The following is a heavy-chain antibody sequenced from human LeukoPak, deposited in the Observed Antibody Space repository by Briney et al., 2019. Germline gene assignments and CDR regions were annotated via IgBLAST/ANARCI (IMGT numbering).Heavy chain of an antibody. V-gene: IGHV3-21*06. CDR3: VRGKKPGWDMSYFDY. J-gene: IGHJ4*02. Sequence: PGGSLRLSCAASRFNFNSFVMDWVRQPPGKGLEWVSSISTSSGYIFYADSLKGRVTISRDNAKNSLYLQMNSLRAEDTAVYYCVRGKKPGWDMSYFDYWGQGILVTVSS. D-gene: IGHD1-14*01. CDR2: ISTSSGYI. CDR1: RFNFNSFV.